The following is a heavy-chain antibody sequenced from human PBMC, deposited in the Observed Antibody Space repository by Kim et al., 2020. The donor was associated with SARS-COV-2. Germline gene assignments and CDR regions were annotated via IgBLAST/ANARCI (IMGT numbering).Heavy chain of an antibody. J-gene: IGHJ4*02. V-gene: IGHV3-33*05. CDR1: GFTFSSYG. CDR3: ARDIPSSSWSDTIDY. D-gene: IGHD6-13*01. Sequence: GGSLRLSCAASGFTFSSYGMHWVRQAPGKGLEWVAVISYDGSNKYYADSVKGRFTISRDNSNNTLYLQMNSLRAEDTAVYYCARDIPSSSWSDTIDYWGQGTLGTVSS. CDR2: ISYDGSNK.